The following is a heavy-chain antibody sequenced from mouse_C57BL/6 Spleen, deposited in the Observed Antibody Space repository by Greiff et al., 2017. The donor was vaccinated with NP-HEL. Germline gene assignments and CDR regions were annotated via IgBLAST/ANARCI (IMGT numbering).Heavy chain of an antibody. CDR1: GYTFTSYW. V-gene: IGHV1-61*01. D-gene: IGHD1-1*01. CDR2: IYPSDSET. Sequence: VQLQQPGAELVRPGSSVKLSCKASGYTFTSYWMDWVKQRPGQGLEWIGNIYPSDSETHYNQKFKDKATLTVDKSSSTAYMQLSSLTSEDSAVYYCARAYGSFDYWGKGTTLTVSS. J-gene: IGHJ2*01. CDR3: ARAYGSFDY.